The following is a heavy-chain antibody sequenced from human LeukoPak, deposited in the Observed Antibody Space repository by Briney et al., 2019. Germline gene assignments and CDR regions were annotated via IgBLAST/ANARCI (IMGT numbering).Heavy chain of an antibody. CDR1: GFTFSSDW. CDR2: INSTVSST. V-gene: IGHV3-74*01. D-gene: IGHD6-13*01. J-gene: IGHJ4*02. CDR3: ARVSQLGKSYYFDY. Sequence: GRSLRLSCAASGFTFSSDWMHWVRQAPGKGLVWVSRINSTVSSTSSADSVKGRFTISRDTAKNTLYLQVNSLRAEDTAVYYCARVSQLGKSYYFDYWGQGTLVTVSS.